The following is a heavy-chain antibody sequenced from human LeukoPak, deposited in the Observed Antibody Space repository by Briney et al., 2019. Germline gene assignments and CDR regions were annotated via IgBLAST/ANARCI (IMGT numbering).Heavy chain of an antibody. CDR3: ARCHFDWLSGGYGMDA. J-gene: IGHJ6*02. D-gene: IGHD3-9*01. CDR1: GFTFISSW. Sequence: GGSLRLSCAASGFTFISSWMTWVRQAPGKGLEWVGRIRSTPDGGATDYAAPVKGRFTISRDNAKNSLYLQMNSLRAEDTAVYYCARCHFDWLSGGYGMDAWGQGTTVTVSS. V-gene: IGHV3-15*01. CDR2: IRSTPDGGAT.